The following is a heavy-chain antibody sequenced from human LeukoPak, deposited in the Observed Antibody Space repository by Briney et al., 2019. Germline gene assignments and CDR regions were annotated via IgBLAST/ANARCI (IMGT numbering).Heavy chain of an antibody. J-gene: IGHJ4*02. V-gene: IGHV3-23*01. CDR3: ATSYYYDSSGYYSKDDY. D-gene: IGHD3-22*01. CDR2: ISATGGTT. CDR1: GFTFSSYG. Sequence: QTGGSLRLSCAASGFTFSSYGMSWVRQAPGKGLEWVSAISATGGTTYYADSVKGRFTISRDNSKNTLYLQMNSLRAEDTAIYYCATSYYYDSSGYYSKDDYWGQGTLVTVSS.